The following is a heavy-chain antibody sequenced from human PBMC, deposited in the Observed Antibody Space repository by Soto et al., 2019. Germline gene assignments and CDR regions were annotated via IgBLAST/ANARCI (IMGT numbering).Heavy chain of an antibody. D-gene: IGHD2-2*01. CDR2: IYSCGST. V-gene: IGHV3-66*01. CDR1: GFTVSSNY. CDR3: ARDYRVCSSTSCPYGMDV. J-gene: IGHJ6*02. Sequence: EVQLVESGGGLVQPGGSLRLSCAASGFTVSSNYMSCVRQDPGKGLEWVSVIYSCGSTYYADSVKGRFTISRDNSKNTLYLQMNSLRAEDTAVYYCARDYRVCSSTSCPYGMDVWGQGTTVTVSS.